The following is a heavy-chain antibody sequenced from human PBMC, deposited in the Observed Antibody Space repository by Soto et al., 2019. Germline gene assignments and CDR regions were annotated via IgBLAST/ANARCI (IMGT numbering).Heavy chain of an antibody. V-gene: IGHV1-18*01. CDR2: ISAYNGNT. Sequence: ASVKVSWKASDYTFTSYGISWVRQAPGQGLEWMGWISAYNGNTNYAQKLQGRVTMTTDTSTSTAYMELRSLRSDDTAVYYCARDRAWYYYDSSGYYYYGMDVWGQGTTVTVSS. D-gene: IGHD3-22*01. CDR3: ARDRAWYYYDSSGYYYYGMDV. CDR1: DYTFTSYG. J-gene: IGHJ6*02.